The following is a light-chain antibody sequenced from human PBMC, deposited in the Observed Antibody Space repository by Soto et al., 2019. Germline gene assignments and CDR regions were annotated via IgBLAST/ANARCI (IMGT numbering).Light chain of an antibody. J-gene: IGLJ1*01. CDR3: QSYYSSMSGFV. CDR2: GNT. CDR1: SSNIGAGYD. V-gene: IGLV1-40*01. Sequence: QSVLTQPPSVSGAPGQRVTISCTGSSSNIGAGYDVHWYQQVPGTAPKLLIYGNTNRPSGVPDRFSGSKSGTSTSLAITGLQGDEEADYSCQSYYSSMSGFVFGTGTKLTVL.